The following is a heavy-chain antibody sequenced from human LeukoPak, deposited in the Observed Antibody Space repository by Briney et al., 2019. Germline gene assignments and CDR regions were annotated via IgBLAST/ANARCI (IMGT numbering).Heavy chain of an antibody. J-gene: IGHJ4*02. CDR2: IYYSGST. D-gene: IGHD6-19*01. CDR1: GGSISSGSYY. CDR3: ARRIPVAGLFDY. Sequence: SQTLSLTCSVSGGSISSGSYYWGWIRHHPGKGLEWIGYIYYSGSTYYNPSMKSRVTISQDTSKNQFSLKLSSVTAADTAVYFCARRIPVAGLFDYWGQGILVTVSS. V-gene: IGHV4-31*03.